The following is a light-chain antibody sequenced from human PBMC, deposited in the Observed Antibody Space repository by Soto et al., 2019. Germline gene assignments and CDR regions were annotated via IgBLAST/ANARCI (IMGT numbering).Light chain of an antibody. Sequence: EIVLTQSPGILSLSPGERATLSCRASQSVSSSYLAWYRQKPGQAPRLLIYGASSRATGIPDRFSGSGSGTDFTLTINRLEPEDFAVYYCQQYGSSPETFGQGTKVDIK. V-gene: IGKV3-20*01. CDR1: QSVSSSY. CDR2: GAS. J-gene: IGKJ1*01. CDR3: QQYGSSPET.